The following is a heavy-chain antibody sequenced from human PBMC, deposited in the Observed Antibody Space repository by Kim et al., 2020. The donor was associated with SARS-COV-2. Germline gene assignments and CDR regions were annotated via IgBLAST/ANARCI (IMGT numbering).Heavy chain of an antibody. CDR2: IWYDGSNK. D-gene: IGHD1-26*01. CDR3: AKDRVTSGSQGDGMDV. Sequence: GGSLRLSCAASGFTFSSYGMHWVRQAPGKGLEWVAVIWYDGSNKYYADSVKGRFTISRDNSKNTLYLQMNSLRAEDTAVYYCAKDRVTSGSQGDGMDVWGQGTTVTVSS. CDR1: GFTFSSYG. V-gene: IGHV3-33*06. J-gene: IGHJ6*02.